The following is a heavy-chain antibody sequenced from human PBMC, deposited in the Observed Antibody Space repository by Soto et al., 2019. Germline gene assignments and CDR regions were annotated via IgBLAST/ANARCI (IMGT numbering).Heavy chain of an antibody. J-gene: IGHJ5*02. V-gene: IGHV1-69*01. D-gene: IGHD3-3*01. Sequence: QVQLVQSGAEVKNPGSSVKVSCKASGGTFSSYAISWVRQAPGQGLEWMGGIIPIFGTANYAQKLQGRVTITADESTSTAYMELSSLRSEDTAVYYCASSETPWRNWFAPWGKGTLVTVSS. CDR2: IIPIFGTA. CDR1: GGTFSSYA. CDR3: ASSETPWRNWFAP.